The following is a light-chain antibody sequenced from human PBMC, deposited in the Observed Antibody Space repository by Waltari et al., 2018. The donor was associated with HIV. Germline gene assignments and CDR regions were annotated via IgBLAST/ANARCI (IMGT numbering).Light chain of an antibody. CDR1: QSIRTN. J-gene: IGKJ4*01. CDR2: GAS. V-gene: IGKV3D-15*01. CDR3: QQYHNWPIT. Sequence: ILMTQSPVTLSVSPGERATLSCWASQSIRTNLAWYEQKPGQTPRILIYGASTRATVTLARFSGSWSVTEFTLTISSLQSEDLAFYYCQQYHNWPITFGGGTKVEIK.